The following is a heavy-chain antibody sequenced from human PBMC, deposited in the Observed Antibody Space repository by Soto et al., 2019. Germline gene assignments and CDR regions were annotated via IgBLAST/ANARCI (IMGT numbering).Heavy chain of an antibody. CDR1: GFTFSSYG. D-gene: IGHD2-15*01. CDR3: AIDRFEVVVAATPFRLENWFDP. CDR2: IWYDGSNK. Sequence: GGSLRLSCAASGFTFSSYGMHWVRQAPGKGLEWVAVIWYDGSNKYYADSVKGRFTISRDKSKNTLYLQMNSLRAEDTAVYYCAIDRFEVVVAATPFRLENWFDPWGQGTLVTV. J-gene: IGHJ5*02. V-gene: IGHV3-33*01.